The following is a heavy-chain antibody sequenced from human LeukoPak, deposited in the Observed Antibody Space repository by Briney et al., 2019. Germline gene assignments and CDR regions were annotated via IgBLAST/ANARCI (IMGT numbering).Heavy chain of an antibody. D-gene: IGHD6-19*01. J-gene: IGHJ4*02. V-gene: IGHV4-59*01. Sequence: SETLSLTCTVSGGSISSYYWSWIRQPPGKGLEWIGYIYYSGSTNYNPSLKSRVTISVDTSKNQFSLKLSSVTAADTAVYYCARSASGWYDLDYWGQGTLVTVSS. CDR2: IYYSGST. CDR1: GGSISSYY. CDR3: ARSASGWYDLDY.